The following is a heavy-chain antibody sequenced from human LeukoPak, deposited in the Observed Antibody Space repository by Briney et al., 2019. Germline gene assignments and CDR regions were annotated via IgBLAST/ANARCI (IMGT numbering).Heavy chain of an antibody. Sequence: PSQTLSLTSTVSGGSISSGDYYWSWIRQPPGKGLEWIGYIYYSGSTYYNPSLKSRVTISVDTSKDQFSLKLSSVTAADTAVYYCARGLVNPYDAFDIWGQGTMVSVSS. V-gene: IGHV4-30-4*01. CDR2: IYYSGST. CDR3: ARGLVNPYDAFDI. J-gene: IGHJ3*02. D-gene: IGHD3-9*01. CDR1: GGSISSGDYY.